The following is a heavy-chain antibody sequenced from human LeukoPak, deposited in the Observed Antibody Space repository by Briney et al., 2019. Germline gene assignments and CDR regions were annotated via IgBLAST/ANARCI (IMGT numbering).Heavy chain of an antibody. CDR3: ANIPRYGHSSGWYGTKGNYYFDY. CDR2: INHSGST. CDR1: GGSFSGYY. V-gene: IGHV4-34*01. Sequence: PSETLSLTCAVYGGSFSGYYWSWIRQPPGKGLGWIGEINHSGSTNYNPSLKSRVTISVDTSKNQFSLKLSSVTAADTAVYYCANIPRYGHSSGWYGTKGNYYFDYWGQGTLVTVSS. D-gene: IGHD6-19*01. J-gene: IGHJ4*02.